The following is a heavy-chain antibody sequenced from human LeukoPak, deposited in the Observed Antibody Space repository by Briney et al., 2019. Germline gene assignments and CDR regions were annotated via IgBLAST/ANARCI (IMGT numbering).Heavy chain of an antibody. CDR2: IYPGDSDT. J-gene: IGHJ4*02. D-gene: IGHD5-12*01. CDR3: ARPRRYSGGSPSYFDY. Sequence: GESLKISCKGSGYSFTSYWIGWVRQMPGKGLEWMGIIYPGDSDTRYSPSFQGQVTISADKSISTAYLQWSSLKASDTAMYYCARPRRYSGGSPSYFDYWGQGTLVTVSS. V-gene: IGHV5-51*01. CDR1: GYSFTSYW.